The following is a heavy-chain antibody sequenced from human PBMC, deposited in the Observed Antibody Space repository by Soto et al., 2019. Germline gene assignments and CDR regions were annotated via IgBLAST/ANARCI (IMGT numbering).Heavy chain of an antibody. Sequence: SETLSLTCTVSGGSISSYYWSWIRQPPGKGLEWIGYIYYSGSTYYNPSLKSRVTISVDTSKNQFSLKLSSVTAADTAVYYCARTLMTTVTKDWYFDLWGRGTLVTVSS. J-gene: IGHJ2*01. CDR1: GGSISSYY. CDR2: IYYSGST. D-gene: IGHD4-17*01. CDR3: ARTLMTTVTKDWYFDL. V-gene: IGHV4-59*08.